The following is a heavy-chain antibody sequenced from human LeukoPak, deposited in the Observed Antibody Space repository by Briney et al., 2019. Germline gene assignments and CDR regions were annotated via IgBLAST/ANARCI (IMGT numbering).Heavy chain of an antibody. CDR1: GFTFSSYA. V-gene: IGHV3-23*01. D-gene: IGHD2/OR15-2a*01. CDR2: ISGNGRTT. Sequence: GGSLRLSCAASGFTFSSYAMSWVRQAPGKGLEWVSAISGNGRTTYYSDSVRGRFTISRDNSRNTLYLQMNSLRADDTAVYYCVSRGGASVFYYFDFWGQGTLVTVSS. CDR3: VSRGGASVFYYFDF. J-gene: IGHJ4*02.